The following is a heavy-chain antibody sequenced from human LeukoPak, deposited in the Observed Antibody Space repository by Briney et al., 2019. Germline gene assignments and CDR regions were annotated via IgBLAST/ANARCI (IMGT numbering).Heavy chain of an antibody. Sequence: ASVKVSCKVSGYTLTELSMHWVRQAPGKGLEWMGGVDPEDGEIIYALKFQGRVTMTEDTSTDTAYMELSSLRSEDTAVYYCAIDVGELLTYWGQGTLVTVSS. CDR3: AIDVGELLTY. CDR1: GYTLTELS. CDR2: VDPEDGEI. D-gene: IGHD1-26*01. J-gene: IGHJ4*02. V-gene: IGHV1-24*01.